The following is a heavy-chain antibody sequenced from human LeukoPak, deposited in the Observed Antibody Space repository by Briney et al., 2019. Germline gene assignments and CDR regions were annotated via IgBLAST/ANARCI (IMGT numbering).Heavy chain of an antibody. CDR3: ARDRGATMYGDYERYFQH. V-gene: IGHV3-7*01. CDR1: GFTFDDYG. CDR2: IKQDGSEK. D-gene: IGHD4-17*01. J-gene: IGHJ1*01. Sequence: PGGSLRLSCAASGFTFDDYGMSWVRQAPGKGLEWVANIKQDGSEKYYVDSVKGRFTISRDNAKNSLYLQMNSLRAEDTAVYYCARDRGATMYGDYERYFQHWGQGTLVTVSS.